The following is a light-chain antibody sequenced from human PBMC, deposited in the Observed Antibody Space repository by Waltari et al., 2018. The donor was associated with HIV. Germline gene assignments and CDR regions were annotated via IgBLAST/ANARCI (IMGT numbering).Light chain of an antibody. J-gene: IGLJ1*01. CDR3: QSYDSSLSGYV. V-gene: IGLV1-40*01. CDR2: GNT. CDR1: SSNIGAGYD. Sequence: QSVLTQPPSVSGAPGQRVTISCTGSSSNIGAGYDVHWYQQLPGTAPKRLLYGNTSRPSGVPDRFAGPKSGTSASLAITGRQAEEEADYYCQSYDSSLSGYVFGTGTKVTVL.